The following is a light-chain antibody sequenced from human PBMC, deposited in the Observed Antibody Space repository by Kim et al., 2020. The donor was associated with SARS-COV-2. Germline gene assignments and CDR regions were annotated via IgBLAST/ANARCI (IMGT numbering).Light chain of an antibody. CDR2: LGS. V-gene: IGKV2-28*01. CDR1: QCLLYCYGYNY. J-gene: IGKJ3*01. CDR3: MQGLRPPFT. Sequence: PASISCRSSQCLLYCYGYNYLEWYLQQPVQSPHLLIYLGSNRASGVPDLFSGSGSGTDFTLKIIRLEAEYVWVYYGMQGLRPPFTFGPGTNVDI.